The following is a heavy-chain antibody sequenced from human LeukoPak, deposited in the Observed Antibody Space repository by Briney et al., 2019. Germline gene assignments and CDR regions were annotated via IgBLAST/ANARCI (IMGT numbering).Heavy chain of an antibody. CDR2: IRYDGSNK. Sequence: PGGSLRLSCAASGFTFSSYGMHWVRQAPGKGLEWVAFIRYDGSNKYYADSVKGRFTISRDNSKNTLYLQMNSLRAEDTAVYYWAKVGLEEGSANWYYGMDVWGQGTTVTVPS. J-gene: IGHJ6*02. D-gene: IGHD1-1*01. CDR1: GFTFSSYG. V-gene: IGHV3-30*02. CDR3: AKVGLEEGSANWYYGMDV.